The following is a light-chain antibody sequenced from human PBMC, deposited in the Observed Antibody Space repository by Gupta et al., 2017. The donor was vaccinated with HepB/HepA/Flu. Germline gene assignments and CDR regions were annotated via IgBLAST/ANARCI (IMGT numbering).Light chain of an antibody. Sequence: DIVLTHTPLSLSVTPGQPASISCKSSQSLLHSDGKTYLYWYLQKPGQPPQLLIHEVSNRFSGVPERFSGRACGTDFTLKISLVDADDVVDYYCRQTVPLPITFGGGTKVEIK. J-gene: IGKJ4*01. CDR1: QSLLHSDGKTY. CDR3: RQTVPLPIT. V-gene: IGKV2D-29*01. CDR2: EVS.